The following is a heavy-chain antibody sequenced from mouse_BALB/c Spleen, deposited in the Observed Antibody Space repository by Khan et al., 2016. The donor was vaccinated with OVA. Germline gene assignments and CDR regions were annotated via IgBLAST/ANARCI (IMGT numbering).Heavy chain of an antibody. V-gene: IGHV9-2-1*01. CDR3: AGRRQWSFDV. Sequence: QVQLVQSGPELKKPGETVKISCKASGYTFTDYSMHWVKQAPGKGLKWMGWINTETGEPTYADDFKGRFAFSLDTSASTAYLQINNLKNEDTATYFCAGRRQWSFDVWGAGTTVTVSS. CDR2: INTETGEP. J-gene: IGHJ1*01. D-gene: IGHD1-1*02. CDR1: GYTFTDYS.